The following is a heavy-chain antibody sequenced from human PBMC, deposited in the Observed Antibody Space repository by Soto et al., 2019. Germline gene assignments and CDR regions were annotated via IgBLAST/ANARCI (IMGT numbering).Heavy chain of an antibody. CDR2: ISTHCGNT. CDR1: GYTFTTYP. J-gene: IGHJ4*02. Sequence: QIHLVQSGAEVRKPGASVRVSCKTSGYTFTTYPITWARQALGLGPEWMGWISTHCGNTSYAQKFQGRVTIITCTATTTTYMEMRSLRSNDTAMYYCARLRGYFNSFPDKWGQGTLVTVSS. CDR3: ARLRGYFNSFPDK. V-gene: IGHV1-18*01. D-gene: IGHD2-15*01.